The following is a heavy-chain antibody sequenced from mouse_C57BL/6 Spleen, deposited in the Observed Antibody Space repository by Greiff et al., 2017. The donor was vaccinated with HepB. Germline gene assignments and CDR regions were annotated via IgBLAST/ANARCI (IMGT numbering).Heavy chain of an antibody. CDR3: TRENTTVVAYYYAMDY. Sequence: EVQLVESGEGLVKPGGSLKLSCAASGFTFSSDAMSWVRQTPEKRLEWVAYISSGGDYIYYADTVKGRFTISRDNARNTLYLQMSSLKSEDTAMYYCTRENTTVVAYYYAMDYWGQGTSVTVSS. CDR2: ISSGGDYI. J-gene: IGHJ4*01. V-gene: IGHV5-9-1*02. CDR1: GFTFSSDA. D-gene: IGHD1-1*01.